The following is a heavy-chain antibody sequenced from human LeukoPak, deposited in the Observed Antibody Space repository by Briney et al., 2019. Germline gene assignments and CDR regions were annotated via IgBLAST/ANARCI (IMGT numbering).Heavy chain of an antibody. CDR2: ISGSGGGT. CDR3: ARDSPYSISWWSVSFDY. J-gene: IGHJ4*02. V-gene: IGHV3-23*01. CDR1: GFTFSNYV. D-gene: IGHD6-13*01. Sequence: PGGSLRLSCAASGFTFSNYVMSWVRQAPGKGLEWVSAISGSGGGTYYADSVKGRFTISRDNSKNMVYLQMNSLRAEDTAVYYCARDSPYSISWWSVSFDYWGQGTLVTVSS.